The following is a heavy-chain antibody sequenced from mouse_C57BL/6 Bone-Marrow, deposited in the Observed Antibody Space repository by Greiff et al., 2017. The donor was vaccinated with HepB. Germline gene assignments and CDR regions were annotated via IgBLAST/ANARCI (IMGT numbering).Heavy chain of an antibody. D-gene: IGHD1-1*01. CDR2: ISYDGSN. J-gene: IGHJ4*01. V-gene: IGHV3-6*01. CDR1: GYSITSGYY. Sequence: EVKLQESGPGLVKPSQSLSLTCSVPGYSITSGYYWNWIRQFPGNKLEWMGYISYDGSNNYNPSLKNRISITRDTSKNQFFLKLNSVTTEDTATYYCARVGTTVVEGAMDYWGQGTSVTVSS. CDR3: ARVGTTVVEGAMDY.